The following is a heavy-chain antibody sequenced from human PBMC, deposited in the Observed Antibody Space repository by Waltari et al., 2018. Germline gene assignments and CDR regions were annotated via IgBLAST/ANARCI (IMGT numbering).Heavy chain of an antibody. Sequence: QVQLQESGPGLVKPSETLSLTCTVSGYSISSGYYWGWIRQPPGKGLEWIGSIYHSGSTYYNPSLKSRVTISVDTSKNQFSLKLSSVTAADTAVYYCARVGSYRAFDIWGQGTMVTVSS. CDR3: ARVGSYRAFDI. V-gene: IGHV4-38-2*02. CDR2: IYHSGST. CDR1: GYSISSGYY. D-gene: IGHD1-26*01. J-gene: IGHJ3*02.